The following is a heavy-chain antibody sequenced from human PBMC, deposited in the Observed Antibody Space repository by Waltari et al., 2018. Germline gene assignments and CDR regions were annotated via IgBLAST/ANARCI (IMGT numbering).Heavy chain of an antibody. CDR1: GGSISSYY. Sequence: PSETLSLTCTVSGGSISSYYWSWIRQPPGKGLEWIGYIYYSGSTNYNPSLKSRVTISVDTSKNQFSLKLSSVTAADTAVYYCARTKGITGTTGYYYGMDVWGQGTTVTVSS. D-gene: IGHD1-7*01. V-gene: IGHV4-59*01. J-gene: IGHJ6*02. CDR3: ARTKGITGTTGYYYGMDV. CDR2: IYYSGST.